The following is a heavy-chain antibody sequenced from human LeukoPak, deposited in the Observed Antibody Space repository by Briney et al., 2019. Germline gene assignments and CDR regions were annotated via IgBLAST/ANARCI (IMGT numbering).Heavy chain of an antibody. CDR2: IYTSGSP. Sequence: SETLSLTCSVSGGSISSYYWSWIRQPAGKGLEWIGRIYTSGSPNYNPSLKSRVTMSVDTSKNQFSLKLSSVTAADTAVYYCARKSYSGSYYRFDPWGQGTLVTVSS. V-gene: IGHV4-4*07. J-gene: IGHJ5*02. D-gene: IGHD1-26*01. CDR3: ARKSYSGSYYRFDP. CDR1: GGSISSYY.